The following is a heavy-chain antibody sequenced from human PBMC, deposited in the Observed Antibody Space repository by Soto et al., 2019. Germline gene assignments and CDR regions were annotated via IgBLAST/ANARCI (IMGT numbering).Heavy chain of an antibody. CDR1: GFTFSSYA. V-gene: IGHV3-23*01. J-gene: IGHJ4*02. Sequence: EVQLLESGGGLVQPGGSLRLSCAASGFTFSSYAMSWVRQAPGKGLEWVSAISGSGGSTYYSDSVKGRFTISRDNSKNTLYLQMNSLRAEDTAVYYCAKDLVGGSGWYPPPSVDYWGQGTLVTVSS. CDR3: AKDLVGGSGWYPPPSVDY. CDR2: ISGSGGST. D-gene: IGHD6-19*01.